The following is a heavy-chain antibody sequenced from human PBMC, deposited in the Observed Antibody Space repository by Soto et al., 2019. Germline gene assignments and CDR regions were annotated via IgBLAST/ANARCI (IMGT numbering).Heavy chain of an antibody. D-gene: IGHD6-13*01. CDR1: GGSISGYY. V-gene: IGHV4-59*12. Sequence: SETLSLTCTVSGGSISGYYWSWIRQPPGKGLEWIGYIYYSGSTNYNPSLKSRVTISVDTSKNQFSLKLSSVTAADTAVYYCARTTYSTRWYFDYWGQGTLVTVSS. J-gene: IGHJ4*02. CDR2: IYYSGST. CDR3: ARTTYSTRWYFDY.